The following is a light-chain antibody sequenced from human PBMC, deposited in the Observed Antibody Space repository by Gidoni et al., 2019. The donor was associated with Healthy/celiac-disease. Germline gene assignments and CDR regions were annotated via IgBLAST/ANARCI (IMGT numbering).Light chain of an antibody. V-gene: IGKV4-1*01. CDR1: QSVLYSSNNKSY. CDR2: WAS. J-gene: IGKJ4*01. CDR3: QQYYSSPLT. Sequence: DIVMTQSSDPLAVSLGERATTNRKSSQSVLYSSNNKSYLAWYQQKPGQPPRLLIYWASTRESGVPDRFSGSGSGTDFTLTISSLQAEDVAVYYCQQYYSSPLTFXGXTKVEIK.